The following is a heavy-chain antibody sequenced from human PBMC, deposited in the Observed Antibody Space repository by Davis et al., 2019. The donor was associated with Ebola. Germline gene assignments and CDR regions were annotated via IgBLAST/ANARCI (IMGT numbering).Heavy chain of an antibody. V-gene: IGHV1-8*01. CDR1: GYTFTSYD. J-gene: IGHJ4*02. D-gene: IGHD1-26*01. CDR3: AGASGSYSDPFDH. Sequence: ASVKVSCKASGYTFTSYDINWVRQATGQGLEWMGWMNPNSGNTGYAQKFQGRVTMTRNTSISTAYMELSRLRSDDTAVYYCAGASGSYSDPFDHWGQGTLVTVSS. CDR2: MNPNSGNT.